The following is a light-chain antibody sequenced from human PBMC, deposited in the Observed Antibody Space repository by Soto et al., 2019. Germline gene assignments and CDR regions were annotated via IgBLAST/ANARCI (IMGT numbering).Light chain of an antibody. CDR2: DVS. J-gene: IGLJ1*01. Sequence: QSALTQPRSVCGSPGQSVTISCNGTSSDVGGYNYVSWYQQHPGKAPKVMIYDVSERPSGGPDRFSGSKSRNTASLTISGLQAEDEADYYCCSYAGSPRYVFGTGTKVTVL. CDR3: CSYAGSPRYV. CDR1: SSDVGGYNY. V-gene: IGLV2-11*01.